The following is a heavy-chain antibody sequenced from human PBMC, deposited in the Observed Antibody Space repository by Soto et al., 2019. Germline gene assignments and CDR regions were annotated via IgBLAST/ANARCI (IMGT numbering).Heavy chain of an antibody. CDR3: ARGKGFLEWLRYYCMDV. D-gene: IGHD3-3*01. Sequence: SETLSLTCAVYGGSFSGYYWSWIRQPPGKGLEWIGEINHSGSTNYNPSLKSRVTISVDTSKNQFSLKLSSVTAADTAVYYCARGKGFLEWLRYYCMDVWGQGTTVTVS. CDR1: GGSFSGYY. J-gene: IGHJ6*02. V-gene: IGHV4-34*01. CDR2: INHSGST.